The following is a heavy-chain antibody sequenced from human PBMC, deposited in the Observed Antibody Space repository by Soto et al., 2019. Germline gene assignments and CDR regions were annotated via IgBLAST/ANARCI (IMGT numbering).Heavy chain of an antibody. V-gene: IGHV1-2*04. J-gene: IGHJ6*02. CDR2: INPNSGGT. CDR3: ARDPVAAADEYYYGMDV. Sequence: ASVKVSCKASGYTFTGYYMHWVRQAPGQGFEWMGWINPNSGGTNYAQKFRGWVTMTRDTSISTAYMELSRLRSDDTAVYYCARDPVAAADEYYYGMDVWGQGTTVTVSS. D-gene: IGHD6-13*01. CDR1: GYTFTGYY.